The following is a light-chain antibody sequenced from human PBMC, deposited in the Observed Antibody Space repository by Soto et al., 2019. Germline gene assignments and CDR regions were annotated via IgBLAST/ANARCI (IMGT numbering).Light chain of an antibody. V-gene: IGKV3-15*01. CDR3: QQYYSYPPT. CDR2: GAS. CDR1: QSIRTN. Sequence: EIVLTQSPATLSVSAGGTVTLSCRASQSIRTNVAWYQQIPGQAPRLLVYGASTRATGVPARFSGSGSGIEFTLTISSLQSEDFATYYCQQYYSYPPTFGQGTKVDIK. J-gene: IGKJ1*01.